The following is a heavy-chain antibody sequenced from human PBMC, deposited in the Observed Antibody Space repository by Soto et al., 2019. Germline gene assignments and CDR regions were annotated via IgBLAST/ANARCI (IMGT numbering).Heavy chain of an antibody. CDR3: VRGKGPASTPGWIDS. D-gene: IGHD2-2*01. J-gene: IGHJ4*02. Sequence: ASVKVSCKASGYTFINYAIHWVRQAPGQRLEWMGWLNPGNGNTRYSQNFQGRVTFTRDTSARTAYMDLSSLRSGDTAAYYCVRGKGPASTPGWIDSWGQGTLVTVFS. V-gene: IGHV1-3*01. CDR1: GYTFINYA. CDR2: LNPGNGNT.